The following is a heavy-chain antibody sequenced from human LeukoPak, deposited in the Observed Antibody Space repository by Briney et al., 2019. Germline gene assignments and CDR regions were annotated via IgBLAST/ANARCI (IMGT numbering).Heavy chain of an antibody. V-gene: IGHV3-30*03. CDR3: VRGALASCGGGRCHGIFDN. CDR2: ISYDGSNK. J-gene: IGHJ4*02. Sequence: GGSLRLSCAASGFTFSTYGMHWVRQAPGKGLEWVAGISYDGSNKYYADSVKGRFTISRDNSKNTLYLQMNSLGAEDTAVYYCVRGALASCGGGRCHGIFDNWGQGILVTVSS. D-gene: IGHD2-21*01. CDR1: GFTFSTYG.